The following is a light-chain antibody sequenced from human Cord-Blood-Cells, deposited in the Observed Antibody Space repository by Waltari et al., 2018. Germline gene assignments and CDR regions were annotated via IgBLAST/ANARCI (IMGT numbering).Light chain of an antibody. Sequence: IELTQSTANRSLSSATRAITPCRASQSVSSYLAWYQQKPGQAPRLLIYDASNRATGIPARFSGSESGTDFTLTISSLEPEDFAVYYCQQRSNWPLTFGGGTKVEIK. CDR1: QSVSSY. CDR3: QQRSNWPLT. V-gene: IGKV3-11*01. CDR2: DAS. J-gene: IGKJ4*01.